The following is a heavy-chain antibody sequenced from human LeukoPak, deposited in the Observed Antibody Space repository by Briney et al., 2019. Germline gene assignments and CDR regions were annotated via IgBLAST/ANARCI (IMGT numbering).Heavy chain of an antibody. CDR2: ISYDGSNK. Sequence: GGSLRLSCAASGFTFSSYAMHWVRQAPGKGLEWVAVISYDGSNKYYADSVKGRFTISRDNSKNTLYLQMNSLRAEDTAVYYCAKHGSGSLRYYYYYMDVWGKGTTVTVSS. D-gene: IGHD3-10*01. J-gene: IGHJ6*03. CDR1: GFTFSSYA. CDR3: AKHGSGSLRYYYYYMDV. V-gene: IGHV3-30*04.